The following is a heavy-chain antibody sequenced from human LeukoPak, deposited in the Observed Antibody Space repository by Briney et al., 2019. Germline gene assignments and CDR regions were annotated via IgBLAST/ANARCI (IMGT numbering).Heavy chain of an antibody. CDR3: ARTRGNAFDI. J-gene: IGHJ3*02. V-gene: IGHV3-74*01. Sequence: PGGSLRLSCVGSGLTFSSDWMHWVRQAPGKGPVWVSRINTDGDSTVYADSVKGRFTISKDNAKNTLYSQMNSLRLEDTATYYCARTRGNAFDIWGQGTMVTVSS. D-gene: IGHD3-16*01. CDR2: INTDGDST. CDR1: GLTFSSDW.